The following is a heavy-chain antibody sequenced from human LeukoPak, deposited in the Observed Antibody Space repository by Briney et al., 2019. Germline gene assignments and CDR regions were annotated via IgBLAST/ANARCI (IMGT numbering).Heavy chain of an antibody. D-gene: IGHD3-10*01. V-gene: IGHV3-48*03. CDR2: FCSSGSTI. CDR1: GFTFCSYE. CDR3: ARPRSTGSYLTPYFDY. Sequence: RGGSLRLSCAASGFTFCSYEMNGGRQAPGEGVGWVSYFCSSGSTIYYADSVRGRFTISRDNAKNALYLQRNSLRAEDTSVYNVARPRSTGSYLTPYFDYWRQRTQVAVPS. J-gene: IGHJ4*02.